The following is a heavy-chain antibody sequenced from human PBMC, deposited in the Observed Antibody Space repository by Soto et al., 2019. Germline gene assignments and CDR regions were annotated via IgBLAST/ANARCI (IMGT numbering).Heavy chain of an antibody. V-gene: IGHV4-30-4*01. D-gene: IGHD4-17*01. CDR3: ARVRWDDGGIDF. CDR2: IYYSGST. Sequence: SETLSLTCTVSGDSISSVAHYWTWIRQPPGKGLEWVGYIYYSGSTYYKSSLKTRLTISVDRSKNQFSLTLTSVTATDTAVYYCARVRWDDGGIDFWGQGTLVTVS. J-gene: IGHJ4*02. CDR1: GDSISSVAHY.